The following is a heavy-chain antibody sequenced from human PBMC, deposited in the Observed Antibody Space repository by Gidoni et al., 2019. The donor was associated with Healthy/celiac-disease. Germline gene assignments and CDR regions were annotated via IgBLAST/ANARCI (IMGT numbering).Heavy chain of an antibody. J-gene: IGHJ4*02. CDR3: VRQWLASYYFDY. V-gene: IGHV4-39*01. Sequence: QLQLQESGPGLVKPSETLSLTCTVSGGSISSSSYYWGWIRQPPGKGLEWIGSIYYSGSTYYNPSLKSRVTISVDTSKNQFSLKLSSVTAADTAVYYCVRQWLASYYFDYWGQGTLVTVSS. CDR2: IYYSGST. CDR1: GGSISSSSYY. D-gene: IGHD6-19*01.